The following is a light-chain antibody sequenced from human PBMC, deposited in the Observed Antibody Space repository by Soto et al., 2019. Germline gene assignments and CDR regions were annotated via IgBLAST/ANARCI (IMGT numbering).Light chain of an antibody. CDR3: QQYGSSRT. Sequence: EIVLTQSPGTLSLSPGERATLSCRASQSVSGIYLAWYQQKPGQAPRLLIYDASNRATGIPARFSGSGSGTDFTLTISSLEPEDFAVYYCQQYGSSRTFGQGTKVDIK. J-gene: IGKJ1*01. CDR1: QSVSGIY. V-gene: IGKV3-20*01. CDR2: DAS.